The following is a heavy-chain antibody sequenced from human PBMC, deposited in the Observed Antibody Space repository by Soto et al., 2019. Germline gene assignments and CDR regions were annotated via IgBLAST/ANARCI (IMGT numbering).Heavy chain of an antibody. CDR1: GGSISSYY. V-gene: IGHV4-59*01. J-gene: IGHJ4*02. CDR3: ARGWFGEFTLDY. Sequence: SETLFLTCTVSGGSISSYYWSWIRQPPGKGLEWIGYIYYSGSTNYNPSLKSRVTISVDTSKNQFSLKLSSVTAADTAVYYCARGWFGEFTLDYWGQGTLVTVSS. CDR2: IYYSGST. D-gene: IGHD3-10*01.